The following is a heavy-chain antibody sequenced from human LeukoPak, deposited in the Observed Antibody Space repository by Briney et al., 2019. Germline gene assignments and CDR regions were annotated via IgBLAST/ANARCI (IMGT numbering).Heavy chain of an antibody. J-gene: IGHJ1*01. CDR2: IRQDGNEK. V-gene: IGHV3-7*03. CDR3: ASTPLYCGGDCYSAGYFQH. CDR1: GFTFSSSW. D-gene: IGHD2-21*02. Sequence: PGGSLRLSCAASGFTFSSSWMSWVRRAPGKGLEWVANIRQDGNEKYFADSVKGRFTISRDNAKNSLFLQINSLRAEDTAVYYCASTPLYCGGDCYSAGYFQHWGQGTLVTVSS.